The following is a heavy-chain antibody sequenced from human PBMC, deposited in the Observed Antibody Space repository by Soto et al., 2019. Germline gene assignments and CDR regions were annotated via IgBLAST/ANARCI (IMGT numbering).Heavy chain of an antibody. CDR2: INSDGSST. V-gene: IGHV3-74*01. J-gene: IGHJ4*02. D-gene: IGHD6-13*01. CDR3: ANNPIAAAHLRYFDY. CDR1: GFTFSSYW. Sequence: PGGSLRLSCAASGFTFSSYWMHWVRQAPGKGLVWVSRINSDGSSTSYADSVKGRFTISRDNAKNTLYLQMNSLRAEDTAVYYCANNPIAAAHLRYFDYWGQGTLVTVSS.